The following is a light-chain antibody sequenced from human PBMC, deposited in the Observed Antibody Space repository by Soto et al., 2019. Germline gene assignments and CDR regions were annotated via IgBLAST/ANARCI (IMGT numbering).Light chain of an antibody. J-gene: IGLJ3*02. V-gene: IGLV2-8*01. CDR3: TSYVGSNIWV. CDR1: SSDVGAYKY. CDR2: EVS. Sequence: HSALTQPPSASGSPGQSVTISCTGTSSDVGAYKYVSWYQQYPGKAPKLMIYEVSMRPSGVPDRFSGSKSGNTASLTVSGLQAEDEADYYCTSYVGSNIWVFGGGTKLTVL.